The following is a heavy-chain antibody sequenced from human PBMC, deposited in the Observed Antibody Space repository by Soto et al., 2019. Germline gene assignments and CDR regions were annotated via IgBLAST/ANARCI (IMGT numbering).Heavy chain of an antibody. D-gene: IGHD3-3*01. CDR1: GYTFTSYY. V-gene: IGHV1-46*01. Sequence: SVKVSCKASGYTFTSYYMHWVRQAPGQGLEWMGIINPSGGSTSYAQKFQGRVTMTRDTSTSTVYMELSSLRSEDTAVYYCARSRGTICGVVIMRYYYYGMDVWGQGNTVTVSS. J-gene: IGHJ6*02. CDR2: INPSGGST. CDR3: ARSRGTICGVVIMRYYYYGMDV.